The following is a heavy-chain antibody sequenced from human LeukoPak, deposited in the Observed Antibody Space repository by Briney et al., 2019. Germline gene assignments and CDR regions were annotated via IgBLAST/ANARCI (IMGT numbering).Heavy chain of an antibody. Sequence: GGSLRLSCAASGFTFSSYAMSWVRQAPGKGLEWVSAISGSGGSTYYADSVKGRFTISRDNSKNTLYLQMNSLRAEDTAVYYCARDRGKGGAAAGEAFDIWGQGTMVTVSS. V-gene: IGHV3-23*01. D-gene: IGHD6-13*01. CDR1: GFTFSSYA. J-gene: IGHJ3*02. CDR2: ISGSGGST. CDR3: ARDRGKGGAAAGEAFDI.